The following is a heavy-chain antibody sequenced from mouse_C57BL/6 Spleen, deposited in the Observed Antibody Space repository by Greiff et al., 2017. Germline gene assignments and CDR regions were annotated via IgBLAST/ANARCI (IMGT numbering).Heavy chain of an antibody. D-gene: IGHD3-3*01. CDR1: GYTFTSYW. CDR3: ASGGTRGPHYWYFDV. CDR2: IDPSDSYP. J-gene: IGHJ1*03. V-gene: IGHV1-59*01. Sequence: VQLQQPGAELVRPGTSVKLSCKASGYTFTSYWMHWVKQRPGQGLEWIGVIDPSDSYPNYNQKFKGKATLTVDTSSSTAYMQLSSLTSEDSAVYYGASGGTRGPHYWYFDVWGTGTTVTVSS.